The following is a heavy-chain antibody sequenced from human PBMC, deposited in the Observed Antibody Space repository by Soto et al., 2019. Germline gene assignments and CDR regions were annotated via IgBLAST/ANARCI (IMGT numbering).Heavy chain of an antibody. CDR2: FDPEDGET. J-gene: IGHJ4*02. CDR1: GYTLTELS. D-gene: IGHD2-15*01. V-gene: IGHV1-24*01. Sequence: DSGKVSCKVSGYTLTELSMHWVRQAPGKGLEWMGGFDPEDGETIYAQKFQGRVTMTEDTSTDTAYMELSSLRSEDTAVYYCARESRYCSGGSCYFLPGIDYWGQGTLVTVSS. CDR3: ARESRYCSGGSCYFLPGIDY.